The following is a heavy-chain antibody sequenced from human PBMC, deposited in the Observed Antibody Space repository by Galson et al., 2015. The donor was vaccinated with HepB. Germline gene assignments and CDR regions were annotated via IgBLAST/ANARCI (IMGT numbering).Heavy chain of an antibody. V-gene: IGHV3-23*01. J-gene: IGHJ4*02. CDR1: GFTFSSYA. CDR2: ISGSGGST. CDR3: AKVGSYYYDSSGYYYLYFFDY. D-gene: IGHD3-22*01. Sequence: SLRLSCAASGFTFSSYAMSWVRQAPGKGLKWVSAISGSGGSTYYADSVKGRFTISRDNSKNTLYLQMNSLRAEDTAVYYCAKVGSYYYDSSGYYYLYFFDYWGQGTLVTVSS.